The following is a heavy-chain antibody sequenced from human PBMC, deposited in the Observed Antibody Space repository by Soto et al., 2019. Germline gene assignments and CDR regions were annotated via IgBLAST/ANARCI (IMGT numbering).Heavy chain of an antibody. Sequence: VASVKVSCKASGGTFSSNAISWVRQAPGQGLEWMGGTIPTFGAGSYAQRFQGRLTITADKSTNTAYMELSSLRPEDTAVYYCARRQTSGYNRYFDSWGQGTLVTISS. J-gene: IGHJ4*02. D-gene: IGHD5-12*01. CDR2: TIPTFGAG. CDR1: GGTFSSNA. V-gene: IGHV1-69*06. CDR3: ARRQTSGYNRYFDS.